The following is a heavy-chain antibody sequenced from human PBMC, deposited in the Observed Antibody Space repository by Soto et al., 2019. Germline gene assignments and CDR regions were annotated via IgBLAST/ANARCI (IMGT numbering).Heavy chain of an antibody. CDR1: GFSLTTSGVG. CDR2: IYWDDDK. J-gene: IGHJ4*02. Sequence: SGPTLMNHTQTLALTCTFSGFSLTTSGVGVGWIRQPPGKALEYLALIYWDDDKRYSPSLKSRLTITKDTSKNQVVLTMTNMDPVDTATYYCAHRRVSYGSGSYYKGIEVHYFDYWGQGTLVTVSS. D-gene: IGHD3-10*01. CDR3: AHRRVSYGSGSYYKGIEVHYFDY. V-gene: IGHV2-5*02.